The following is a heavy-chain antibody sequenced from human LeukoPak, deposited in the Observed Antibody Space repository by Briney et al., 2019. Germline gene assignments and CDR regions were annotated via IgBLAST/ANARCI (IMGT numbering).Heavy chain of an antibody. CDR1: GFTFSSYG. CDR2: ISYDGSNK. V-gene: IGHV3-30*03. Sequence: GGSLRLSCAASGFTFSSYGMHWVRQAPGKGLEWVAVISYDGSNKYYADSVKGRFTISRDNSKNMLYLQMNSLRGEDTAVYYCASVDDLDAFAMWGQGTMVTVSS. D-gene: IGHD5-12*01. CDR3: ASVDDLDAFAM. J-gene: IGHJ3*02.